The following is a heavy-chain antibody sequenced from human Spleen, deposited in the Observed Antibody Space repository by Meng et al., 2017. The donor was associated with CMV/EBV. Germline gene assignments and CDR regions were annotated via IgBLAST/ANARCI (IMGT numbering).Heavy chain of an antibody. CDR3: ARVVPAAIRENWFDP. CDR1: GGTFSSYA. V-gene: IGHV1-69*05. D-gene: IGHD2-2*02. CDR2: IIPIFGTA. Sequence: SGGTFSSYAISWVRPAPGQGLEWMGGIIPIFGTANYAQKFQGRVTITTDESTSTAYMELSSLRSEDTAVYYCARVVPAAIRENWFDPWGQGTLVTVSS. J-gene: IGHJ5*02.